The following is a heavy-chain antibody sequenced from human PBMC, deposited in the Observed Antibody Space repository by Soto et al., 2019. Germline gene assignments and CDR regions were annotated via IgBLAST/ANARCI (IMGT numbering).Heavy chain of an antibody. D-gene: IGHD1-26*01. CDR3: ARQKWEQPKWFDP. V-gene: IGHV4-39*01. J-gene: IGHJ5*02. CDR1: GGAISDARFY. CDR2: IYYTGTT. Sequence: QLQLQESGPGLVKPSETLSLTCSLSGGAISDARFYWGWIRQSPGRGLEWIGSIYYTGTTFFNPSLQSPVTISVDTSENQFSLTLYSVTAADTALYFCARQKWEQPKWFDPWGQGTLVIVSP.